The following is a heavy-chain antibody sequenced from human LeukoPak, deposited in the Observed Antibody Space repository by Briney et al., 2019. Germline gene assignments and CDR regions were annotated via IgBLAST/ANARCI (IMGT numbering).Heavy chain of an antibody. CDR3: ASSYYYDSSGY. CDR1: GFTFSSYA. D-gene: IGHD3-22*01. V-gene: IGHV3-23*01. CDR2: ISGSGGST. Sequence: GGSLGLSCAASGFTFSSYAMSWVRQAPGKGLEWVSAISGSGGSTYYADSVKGRFTISRDNSKNTLYLQMNSLRAEDTAVYYCASSYYYDSSGYWGQGTLVTVSS. J-gene: IGHJ4*02.